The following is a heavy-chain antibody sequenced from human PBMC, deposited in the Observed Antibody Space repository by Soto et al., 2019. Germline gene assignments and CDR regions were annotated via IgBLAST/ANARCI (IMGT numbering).Heavy chain of an antibody. Sequence: ASVKVSCKASGYTFTSYDIYWVRQATGQGLEWMGWMNPNTGDSSYAQKFQGRVTMTRDTSITTAYMELSSLRSEDTAVYYCARWAGDDFWSGYYMGYYYYGMDVWAKGPRSPSP. V-gene: IGHV1-8*01. CDR3: ARWAGDDFWSGYYMGYYYYGMDV. CDR2: MNPNTGDS. CDR1: GYTFTSYD. J-gene: IGHJ6*02. D-gene: IGHD3-3*01.